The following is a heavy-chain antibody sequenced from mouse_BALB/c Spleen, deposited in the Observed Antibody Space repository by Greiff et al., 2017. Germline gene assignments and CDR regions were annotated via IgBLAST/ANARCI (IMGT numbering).Heavy chain of an antibody. V-gene: IGHV2-9*02. CDR1: GFSLTSYG. Sequence: QVQLQQSGPGLVAPSQSLSITCTVSGFSLTSYGVHWVRQPPGKGLEWLGVIWAGGSTNYNSALMSRLSISKDNSKSQVFLKMNSLQTDDTAMYYCARDPGRPWYFDVWGAGTTVTVSS. J-gene: IGHJ1*01. CDR2: IWAGGST. CDR3: ARDPGRPWYFDV.